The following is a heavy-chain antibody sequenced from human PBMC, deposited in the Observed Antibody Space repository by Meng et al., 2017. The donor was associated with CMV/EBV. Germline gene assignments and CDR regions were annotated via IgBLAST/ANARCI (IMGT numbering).Heavy chain of an antibody. CDR2: IYYSGST. Sequence: QVQLRESGPGLVKPSQTLSLTCTVSGGAISSGDHYWSWLRQRPGKGLECIGYIYYSGSTYYNPSLKSRVTISVDTSKNQFSLKLSSVTAADTAVYYCARYSGSYYSYWGQGTLVTVSS. J-gene: IGHJ4*02. CDR3: ARYSGSYYSY. CDR1: GGAISSGDHY. D-gene: IGHD1-26*01. V-gene: IGHV4-30-4*01.